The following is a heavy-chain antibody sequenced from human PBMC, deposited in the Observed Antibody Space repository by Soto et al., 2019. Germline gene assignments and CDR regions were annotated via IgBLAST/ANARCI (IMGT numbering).Heavy chain of an antibody. CDR2: IYYSGTT. Sequence: SETLSLTFTVSGASIRSTYWSWIRQSPGKVLEWIGYIYYSGTTNYNPSLKNRVTISVDTSKNQFSLKLSSVTAADTAVYYCARGKVVVVPAAMRRRNWFDPWGQGTLVTVSS. CDR1: GASIRSTY. J-gene: IGHJ5*02. V-gene: IGHV4-59*12. CDR3: ARGKVVVVPAAMRRRNWFDP. D-gene: IGHD2-2*01.